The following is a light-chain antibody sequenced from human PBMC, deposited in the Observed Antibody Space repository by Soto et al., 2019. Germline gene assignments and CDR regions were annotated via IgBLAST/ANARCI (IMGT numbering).Light chain of an antibody. Sequence: DIQMTQSPSSLSASVGDRVTIPCRARQGIRNFLAWYQQKTGKVPKLMIYAASTLQSGGPTRFSGSGSGTDSTLTISSLQPEDVATYYCQKYNSAPFTCSPGTKVHIK. CDR3: QKYNSAPFT. V-gene: IGKV1-27*01. CDR2: AAS. CDR1: QGIRNF. J-gene: IGKJ3*01.